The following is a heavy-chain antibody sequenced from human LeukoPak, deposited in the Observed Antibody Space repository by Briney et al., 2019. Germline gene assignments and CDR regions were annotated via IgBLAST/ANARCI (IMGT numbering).Heavy chain of an antibody. CDR3: AKDPMERPYYYDSSGYYGWWFDP. J-gene: IGHJ5*02. V-gene: IGHV1-2*02. Sequence: ASVKVSCKASGYTFTDYYIHWVRQAPGQGLEWMGWINPDTGATNFAQKFLGRVTLTRDTSNTTAYIEVNSLTSDDPAVYYWAKDPMERPYYYDSSGYYGWWFDPWGQGTLVTVSS. D-gene: IGHD3-22*01. CDR2: INPDTGAT. CDR1: GYTFTDYY.